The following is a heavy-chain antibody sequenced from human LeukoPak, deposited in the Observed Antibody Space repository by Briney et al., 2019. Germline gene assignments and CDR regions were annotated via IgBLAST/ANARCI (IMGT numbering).Heavy chain of an antibody. CDR1: GGSISSSSYY. CDR2: IYYSGST. D-gene: IGHD6-13*01. J-gene: IGHJ4*02. CDR3: VRHSGQQLVYFDY. V-gene: IGHV4-61*05. Sequence: SETLSLTCTVSGGSISSSSYYRSWIRQPPGKGLEWIGYIYYSGSTNYNPSLKSRVTISVDTSKNQFSLKLSSVTAADTAVYYCVRHSGQQLVYFDYWGQGTLVTVSS.